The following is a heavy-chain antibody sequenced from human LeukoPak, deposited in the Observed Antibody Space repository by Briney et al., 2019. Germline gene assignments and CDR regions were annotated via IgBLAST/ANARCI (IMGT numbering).Heavy chain of an antibody. D-gene: IGHD6-19*01. Sequence: PLETLCLTCTVSGGSISNYYWSWIRQPPGKGLEWIAYIYYTGSTNYNPSLKSRVTISVDTSKNQFSLKLSTVTAADTAVYHCARGYSSGRIDCWEQRSLVSVSS. CDR2: IYYTGST. J-gene: IGHJ4*01. CDR1: GGSISNYY. V-gene: IGHV4-59*01. CDR3: ARGYSSGRIDC.